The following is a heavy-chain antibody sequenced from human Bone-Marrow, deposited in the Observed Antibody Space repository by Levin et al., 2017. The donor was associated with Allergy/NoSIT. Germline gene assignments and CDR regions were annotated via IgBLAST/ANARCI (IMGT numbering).Heavy chain of an antibody. CDR1: GYTFTGYY. Sequence: GESLKISCKASGYTFTGYYMHWVRQAPGQGLEWMGWINPNSGGTNYAQKFQGRVTMTRDTSISTAYMELSRLRSDDTAVYYCARSLAFGVVIVYYYYGMDVWGQGTTVTVSS. J-gene: IGHJ6*02. CDR2: INPNSGGT. V-gene: IGHV1-2*02. D-gene: IGHD3-3*01. CDR3: ARSLAFGVVIVYYYYGMDV.